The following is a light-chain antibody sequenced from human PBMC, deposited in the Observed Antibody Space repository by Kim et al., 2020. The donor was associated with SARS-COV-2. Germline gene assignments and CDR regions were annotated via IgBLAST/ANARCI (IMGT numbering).Light chain of an antibody. Sequence: SHGERAPLSRRGSHSVIRANIASYQQRPGQAPRLLIYGASHRATGTLDRFSGSGSGADFTLTISRLGPEEFAVYYCQQYVNSPWTFGQGTKVDI. CDR3: QQYVNSPWT. J-gene: IGKJ1*01. CDR1: HSVIRAN. CDR2: GAS. V-gene: IGKV3-20*01.